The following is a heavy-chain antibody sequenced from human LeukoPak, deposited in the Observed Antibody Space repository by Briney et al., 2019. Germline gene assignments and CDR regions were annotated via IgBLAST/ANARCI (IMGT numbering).Heavy chain of an antibody. Sequence: PSQTLSLTCAVSGGSISSGGYSWSWIRQPPGKGLEWIGYIYHSGSTYYNPSLKSRVTISVDRSKNQFSLKLSSVTAADTAVYYCARAVVVRYYDILTGSDISRTYFDYWGQGTLVTVSS. CDR1: GGSISSGGYS. CDR3: ARAVVVRYYDILTGSDISRTYFDY. D-gene: IGHD3-9*01. J-gene: IGHJ4*02. V-gene: IGHV4-30-2*01. CDR2: IYHSGST.